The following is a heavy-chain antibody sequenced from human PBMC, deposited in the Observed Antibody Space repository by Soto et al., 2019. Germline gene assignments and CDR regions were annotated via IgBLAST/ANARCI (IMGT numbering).Heavy chain of an antibody. J-gene: IGHJ5*01. CDR2: IYHSGST. CDR1: GSSISSGGYS. D-gene: IGHD1-1*01. V-gene: IGHV4-30-2*01. Sequence: SETLSLTCAVSGSSISSGGYSWSCIRQPPGKGLEWIGYIYHSGSTYYNPSLKSRVTISVDRSKNQFSLKLSSVTAADTAVYYCARTESGIFDSRGQGTLVTVSS. CDR3: ARTESGIFDS.